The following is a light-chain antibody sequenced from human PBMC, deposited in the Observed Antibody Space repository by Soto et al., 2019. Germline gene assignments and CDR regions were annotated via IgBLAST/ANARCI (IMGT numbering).Light chain of an antibody. Sequence: QAVVTQPPSVSGAPGQTVTISCTGSSSNIGAGYGVHWYQQLPGTAPKLLIYVNTNRPSGVPDRFSGSKSGSSASLAITGLQAEDEADYYCQSYDSSVRVFGSGTKVTVL. J-gene: IGLJ1*01. CDR3: QSYDSSVRV. CDR2: VNT. V-gene: IGLV1-40*01. CDR1: SSNIGAGYG.